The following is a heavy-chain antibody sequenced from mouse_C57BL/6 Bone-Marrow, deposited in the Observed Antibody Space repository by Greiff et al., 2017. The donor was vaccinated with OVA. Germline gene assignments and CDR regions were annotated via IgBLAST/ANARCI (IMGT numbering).Heavy chain of an antibody. Sequence: QVQLQQPGAELVKPGASVKLSCTASGYTFPSYWMHWVTQRPGQGLAWLGMFHPTSGSTNYNEKFKSKATLTVDTSSSTAYLQLSSLTAEDSAVYYGARAGTLCGYVDDWGKGTTVTVSS. CDR3: ARAGTLCGYVDD. CDR1: GYTFPSYW. V-gene: IGHV1-64*01. CDR2: FHPTSGST. D-gene: IGHD3-3*01. J-gene: IGHJ1*03.